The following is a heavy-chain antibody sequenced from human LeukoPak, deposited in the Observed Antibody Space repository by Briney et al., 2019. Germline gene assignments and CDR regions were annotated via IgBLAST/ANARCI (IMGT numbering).Heavy chain of an antibody. CDR1: GDSISRSSHY. V-gene: IGHV4-39*07. CDR2: IYYRGST. D-gene: IGHD2/OR15-2a*01. Sequence: SETLSLTCSVSGDSISRSSHYWGWIRQPPGKGLEYIAIIYYRGSTYYNPSLRSRVSMSVDTSKNQFSLKLSSVTAADTAVYYCARASTSSTQTAFYIWGQGTMVTVCS. J-gene: IGHJ3*02. CDR3: ARASTSSTQTAFYI.